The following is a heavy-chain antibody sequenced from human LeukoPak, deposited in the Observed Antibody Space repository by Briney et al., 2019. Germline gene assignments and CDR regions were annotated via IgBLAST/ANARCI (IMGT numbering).Heavy chain of an antibody. V-gene: IGHV1-2*02. D-gene: IGHD2-2*01. J-gene: IGHJ5*02. CDR2: INPNSGDT. CDR1: GYTFTGYY. CDR3: ARDPSTSWFDP. Sequence: GASVKVSCKASGYTFTGYYIHWVRQAPGQGLEWMGWINPNSGDTNYAQKFRGRVTMSRDTSISTAYMELSRLRSDDTAVYYCARDPSTSWFDPWGQGTLVTVSS.